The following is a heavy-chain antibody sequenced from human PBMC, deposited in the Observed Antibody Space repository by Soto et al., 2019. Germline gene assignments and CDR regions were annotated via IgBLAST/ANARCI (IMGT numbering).Heavy chain of an antibody. D-gene: IGHD1-26*01. Sequence: EVQLLESGGGLVQPGGSLRLSCSASGFSFSSYAMAWVRQAPGKGLQWVSAISGSGGTTYYADSVRGRFTISRDNSKNTLYMQMNSLRAEDTAVYYCATEAQKEIGRGFEYWGQGTLVPVSS. CDR3: ATEAQKEIGRGFEY. CDR1: GFSFSSYA. CDR2: ISGSGGTT. V-gene: IGHV3-23*01. J-gene: IGHJ4*02.